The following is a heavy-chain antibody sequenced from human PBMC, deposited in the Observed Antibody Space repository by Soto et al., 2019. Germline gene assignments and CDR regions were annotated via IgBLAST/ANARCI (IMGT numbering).Heavy chain of an antibody. CDR3: TTDVWTATGSDY. J-gene: IGHJ4*02. V-gene: IGHV3-15*07. CDR1: GVIFSSHC. D-gene: IGHD2-21*02. CDR2: ISGSGGTT. Sequence: GGSLRLSCAASGVIFSSHCRHWVRQAPGKGLEWVSPISGSGGTTDYAAPLKGRFTISRDDSKNTIYLQMNSLKTEDTALYYRTTDVWTATGSDYWGQGTLVTVSS.